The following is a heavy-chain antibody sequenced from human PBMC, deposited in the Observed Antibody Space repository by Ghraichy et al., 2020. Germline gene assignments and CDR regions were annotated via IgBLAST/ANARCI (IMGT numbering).Heavy chain of an antibody. CDR3: ARDVGYCADC. CDR2: INQDATDK. CDR1: GFSFSGYW. Sequence: GSLRLSCAASGFSFSGYWMTWVRQAPGKGLEWVANINQDATDKNYVDSVKGRFTISRDNAKNSLYLQMNSLRAEDTAVYYCARDVGYCADCWGQGTLVTVSS. V-gene: IGHV3-7*01. D-gene: IGHD2-15*01. J-gene: IGHJ4*02.